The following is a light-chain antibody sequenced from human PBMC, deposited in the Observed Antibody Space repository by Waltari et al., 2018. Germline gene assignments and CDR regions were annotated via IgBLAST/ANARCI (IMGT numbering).Light chain of an antibody. J-gene: IGKJ4*01. CDR2: GAS. V-gene: IGKV3-20*01. CDR1: QTISGSW. CDR3: QQYDGSSVT. Sequence: EIVLTQSPGSLSLSPGERATLSCRASQTISGSWLTWYQQKTGQAPRLLIYGASSSATAIPDRFSGSVSGTDFTLTISRLEPEDFAVYYCQQYDGSSVTFGGGTKVEIK.